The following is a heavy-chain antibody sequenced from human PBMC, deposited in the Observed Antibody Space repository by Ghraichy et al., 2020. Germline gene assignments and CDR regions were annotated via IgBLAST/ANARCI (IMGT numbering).Heavy chain of an antibody. D-gene: IGHD1-7*01. J-gene: IGHJ6*02. V-gene: IGHV3-30-3*01. Sequence: GESLNISCAASGFTFSSYAMHWVRQAPGKGLEWVAVISYDGSNKYYADSVKGRFTISRDNSKNTLYLQMNSLRAEDTAVYYCARDKKLRDYYYYYGMDVWGQGTTVTVSS. CDR2: ISYDGSNK. CDR1: GFTFSSYA. CDR3: ARDKKLRDYYYYYGMDV.